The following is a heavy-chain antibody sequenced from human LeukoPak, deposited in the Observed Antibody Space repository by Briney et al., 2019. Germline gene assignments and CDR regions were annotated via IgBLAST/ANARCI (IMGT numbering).Heavy chain of an antibody. Sequence: PSETLSLTCTVSGCSISSGGYYWSWIRQHPGKGLEWIGYIYYSGSTYYNPSLKSRVTISVDTSKNQFSLKLSSVTAADTAVYYCARGTTVEPPYYYYMDVWGKGTTVTVSS. CDR2: IYYSGST. CDR3: ARGTTVEPPYYYYMDV. J-gene: IGHJ6*03. D-gene: IGHD4-23*01. CDR1: GCSISSGGYY. V-gene: IGHV4-31*03.